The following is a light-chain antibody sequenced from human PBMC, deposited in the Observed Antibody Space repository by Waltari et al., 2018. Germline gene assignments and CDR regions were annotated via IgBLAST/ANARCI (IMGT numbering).Light chain of an antibody. CDR1: QDISNY. CDR3: QQYDNLLFT. V-gene: IGKV1-33*01. CDR2: DAT. Sequence: DIQMTQSPSSLSASVRDRFTITCQASQDISNYLNWYQQKPGKAPKLLIYDATNLETGVPSRFSGSGSGTDFTFTISSLQPEDIATYYCQQYDNLLFTFGPGTKVDIK. J-gene: IGKJ3*01.